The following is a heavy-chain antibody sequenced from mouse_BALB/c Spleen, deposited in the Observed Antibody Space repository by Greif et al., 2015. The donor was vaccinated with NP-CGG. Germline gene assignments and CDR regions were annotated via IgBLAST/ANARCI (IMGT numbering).Heavy chain of an antibody. Sequence: QVQLQQSGPGLVQPSQSLSITCTVSGLSLTTYGVHWVRQSPGKGLEWLGVIWRGGSTDYDAAFMSRLSITKDNSKSXVFYRMNSLHANDNAIYYCAEKHYYDYDETKDNWGKEKSVTVSS. V-gene: IGHV2-5*01. CDR3: AEKHYYDYDETKDN. D-gene: IGHD2-4*01. CDR2: IWRGGST. CDR1: GLSLTTYG. J-gene: IGHJ4*01.